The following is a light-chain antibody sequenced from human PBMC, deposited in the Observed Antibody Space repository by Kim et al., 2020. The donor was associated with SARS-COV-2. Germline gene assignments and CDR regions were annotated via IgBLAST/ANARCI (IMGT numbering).Light chain of an antibody. V-gene: IGKV1-39*01. Sequence: GSVGDRDTITCRTTQSISSHLTWYQQKPGRAPKLLISAASTLQGGVPSRFSGSGSETDFTLTISSLQPEDFATYFCQQSYITPFTFGPGTKVDIK. CDR3: QQSYITPFT. CDR1: QSISSH. CDR2: AAS. J-gene: IGKJ3*01.